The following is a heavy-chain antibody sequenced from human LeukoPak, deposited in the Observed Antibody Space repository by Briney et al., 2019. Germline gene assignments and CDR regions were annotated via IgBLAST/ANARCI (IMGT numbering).Heavy chain of an antibody. Sequence: SETLSLTCTVSGGSISSYYWSWIRQPAGKRLEWIGRIYTSGSTNYNPSLKSRVTMSVDTSKNQFSLKLSSVTAADTAVYYCARGALLWFGELLPYYMDVWGKGTAVTVSS. CDR2: IYTSGST. V-gene: IGHV4-4*07. D-gene: IGHD3-10*01. CDR1: GGSISSYY. CDR3: ARGALLWFGELLPYYMDV. J-gene: IGHJ6*03.